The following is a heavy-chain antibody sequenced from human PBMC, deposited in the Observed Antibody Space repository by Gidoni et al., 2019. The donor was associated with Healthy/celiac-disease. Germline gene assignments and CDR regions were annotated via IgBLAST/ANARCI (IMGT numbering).Heavy chain of an antibody. D-gene: IGHD2-15*01. CDR3: ARDAQVGGPLYYFDY. Sequence: QVQLVESVGGVVQPGRSLRLSCAASGFTFSSYGMHWVLQAPGKGLEWVAVIWYDGSNKYDADSVKGRFTISRDNSKNTLYLQMNSLRAEDTAVYYCARDAQVGGPLYYFDYWGQGTLVTVSS. J-gene: IGHJ4*02. CDR2: IWYDGSNK. CDR1: GFTFSSYG. V-gene: IGHV3-33*01.